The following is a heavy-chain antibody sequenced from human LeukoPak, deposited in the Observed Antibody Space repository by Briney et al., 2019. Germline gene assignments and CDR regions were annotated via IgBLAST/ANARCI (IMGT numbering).Heavy chain of an antibody. Sequence: GGSLRLSCAASGFTFSSYSMNWVRQAPGKGLEWVSSISSTGSYIYYADSVKGRLIISRDNAKNSLYLQMNSLRAEDTAVYYCARDTDYYDILTGYTYYFDYWGQGTLVTVSS. J-gene: IGHJ4*02. V-gene: IGHV3-21*01. CDR3: ARDTDYYDILTGYTYYFDY. CDR2: ISSTGSYI. D-gene: IGHD3-9*01. CDR1: GFTFSSYS.